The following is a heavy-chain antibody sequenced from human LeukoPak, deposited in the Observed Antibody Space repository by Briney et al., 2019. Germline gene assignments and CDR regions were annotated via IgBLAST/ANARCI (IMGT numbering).Heavy chain of an antibody. CDR3: ARENWSQDY. J-gene: IGHJ4*02. D-gene: IGHD1-1*01. Sequence: GGSLRLSCAASGFTFTNYYMTWVRQAPGKGLEWVANINKDGSKGSYVDSGRGRFTISRDNAKKSLYLQMDNLSAEDTATYYCARENWSQDYWGQGTRVTVSS. CDR1: GFTFTNYY. CDR2: INKDGSKG. V-gene: IGHV3-7*01.